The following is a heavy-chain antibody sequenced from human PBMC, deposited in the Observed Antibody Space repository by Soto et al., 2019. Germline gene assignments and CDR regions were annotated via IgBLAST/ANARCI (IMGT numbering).Heavy chain of an antibody. V-gene: IGHV1-18*01. CDR2: ISAYNGNT. CDR1: GYTFSNYG. D-gene: IGHD3-16*02. J-gene: IGHJ4*02. Sequence: EASVKVSCKASGYTFSNYGWSWLRQAPGQGLEWMGWISAYNGNTNYAQKDQGRVTMTTDTSTSTAYMEMRSLRSDDTAVYYCARDKLRLGELSSVLDYWGQGTLVTVSS. CDR3: ARDKLRLGELSSVLDY.